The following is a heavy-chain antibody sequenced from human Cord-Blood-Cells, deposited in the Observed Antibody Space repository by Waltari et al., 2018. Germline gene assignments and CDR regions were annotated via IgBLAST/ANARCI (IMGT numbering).Heavy chain of an antibody. CDR3: ALLTGDPFDI. Sequence: EVQLLESGGGLVQPGGSLRLSCAASGFTFSSYAMSWVRQAPGKGLAWFPAISGGGGSTYYAYSVKGRFTISRDNSKNTLYLQMNSLRAEDTAVYYCALLTGDPFDIWGQGTMVTVSS. J-gene: IGHJ3*02. V-gene: IGHV3-23*01. CDR2: ISGGGGST. D-gene: IGHD7-27*01. CDR1: GFTFSSYA.